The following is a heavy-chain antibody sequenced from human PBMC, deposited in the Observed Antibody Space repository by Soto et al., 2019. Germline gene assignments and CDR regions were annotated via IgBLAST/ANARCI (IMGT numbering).Heavy chain of an antibody. CDR1: GYTFTSYG. D-gene: IGHD6-13*01. J-gene: IGHJ6*02. CDR3: ARDLHIAAAGTYYYYYGMDV. CDR2: ISAYNGNT. Sequence: ASVKVSCKASGYTFTSYGISWVRQAPGQGLEWMGWISAYNGNTNYAQKLQGRVTMTTDTSTSTAYMELRSLRSDDTAVYYCARDLHIAAAGTYYYYYGMDVWGQGTTVTVS. V-gene: IGHV1-18*04.